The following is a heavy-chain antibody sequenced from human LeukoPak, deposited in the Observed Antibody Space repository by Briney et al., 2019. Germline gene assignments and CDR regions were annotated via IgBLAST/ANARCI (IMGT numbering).Heavy chain of an antibody. V-gene: IGHV5-10-1*01. CDR3: VRHEQWLVHEY. CDR1: GDSFTSYW. D-gene: IGHD6-19*01. CDR2: IDPSDSYT. Sequence: GESLKISCEGSGDSFTSYWITWVRQMPGKGLEWMGRIDPSDSYTNYSPSFEGHVTISADKSISTAYLQWSSLKASDTAVYFCVRHEQWLVHEYWGQGTLVTVSS. J-gene: IGHJ4*02.